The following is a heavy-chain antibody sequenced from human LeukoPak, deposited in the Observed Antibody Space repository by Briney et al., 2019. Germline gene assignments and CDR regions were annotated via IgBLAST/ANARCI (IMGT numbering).Heavy chain of an antibody. CDR1: GRSLSGYY. D-gene: IGHD3-10*01. Sequence: TSETLSLICAVYGRSLSGYYWRWIRQPPGEGLEWIGEFNHSGSTNYNPSLKSRVTISVDTSKNQFSLKLSSVTAADTAVYYCARDVPMVRGVIRTNWFDPWGQGTLVAVSS. CDR2: FNHSGST. V-gene: IGHV4-34*01. J-gene: IGHJ5*02. CDR3: ARDVPMVRGVIRTNWFDP.